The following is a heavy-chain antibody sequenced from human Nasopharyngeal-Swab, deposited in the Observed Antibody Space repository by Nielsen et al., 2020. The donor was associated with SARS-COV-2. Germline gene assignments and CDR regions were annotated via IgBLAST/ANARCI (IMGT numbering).Heavy chain of an antibody. V-gene: IGHV3-11*03. CDR2: ISSSTTNA. Sequence: GGSLRLSCEASGFTFTDYYMTWIRQPPGKGLEWISYISSSTTNANSADSVRGRFTISRDNTKNSVYLQMNSLRAEDTAVYYCAKNSYGFGYYFDYWGQGTLVTVSS. CDR1: GFTFTDYY. J-gene: IGHJ4*02. CDR3: AKNSYGFGYYFDY. D-gene: IGHD5-18*01.